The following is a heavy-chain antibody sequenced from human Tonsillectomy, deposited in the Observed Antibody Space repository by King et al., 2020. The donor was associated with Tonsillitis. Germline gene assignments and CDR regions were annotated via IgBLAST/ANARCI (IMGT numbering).Heavy chain of an antibody. J-gene: IGHJ3*02. V-gene: IGHV1-58*02. CDR3: ATGRPIRLAAFDI. CDR1: GFSFTSSA. Sequence: QVQLVESGPEVKKPGTSVKVSCKASGFSFTSSAIQWVRQARGQRLEWIGWIVIGNGNTNYAQKFQERVTITRDMSTSTAYMELSSLRSEDTAVYYCATGRPIRLAAFDIWGQGTMVTVSS. D-gene: IGHD3-16*01. CDR2: IVIGNGNT.